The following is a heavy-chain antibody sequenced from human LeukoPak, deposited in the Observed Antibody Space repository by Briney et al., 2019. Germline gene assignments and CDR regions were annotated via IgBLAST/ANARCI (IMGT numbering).Heavy chain of an antibody. CDR2: ISASGRGT. V-gene: IGHV3-23*01. CDR1: GFTFSSYA. D-gene: IGHD1-1*01. Sequence: PGGSLRLSCAASGFTFSSYAMSWVRQAPGKGLEWVSSISASGRGTYYADSVKGRFTISRDNSKNTLYLQMTSLRAEDTAVYYCAREQLQEGSGSAFDFWGQGTMVTVSS. J-gene: IGHJ3*01. CDR3: AREQLQEGSGSAFDF.